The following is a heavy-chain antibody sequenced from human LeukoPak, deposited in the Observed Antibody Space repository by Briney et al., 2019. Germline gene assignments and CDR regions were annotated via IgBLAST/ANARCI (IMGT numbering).Heavy chain of an antibody. J-gene: IGHJ4*02. V-gene: IGHV3-23*01. D-gene: IGHD3-22*01. CDR2: ITGSGAYT. CDR3: AKRSSTSSGYFDF. CDR1: GFTFNNYA. Sequence: GGSLRLSCTASGFTFNNYAMTWVRQAPGKGLEWVSAITGSGAYTNYADSVKGRFTISRDNSKDTIYLQMNSLRAEDTAIYYCAKRSSTSSGYFDFWGRGTLVTVSS.